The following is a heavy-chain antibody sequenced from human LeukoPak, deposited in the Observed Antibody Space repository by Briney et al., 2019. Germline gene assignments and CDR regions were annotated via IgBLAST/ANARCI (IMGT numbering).Heavy chain of an antibody. CDR2: IWYDGSNK. D-gene: IGHD3-3*01. CDR3: AKDKGYDFWSGSLSTIPLYYFDY. CDR1: GFTFSSYG. J-gene: IGHJ4*02. V-gene: IGHV3-33*06. Sequence: PGGSLRLSCAASGFTFSSYGMHWVRQAPGKGLEWVAGIWYDGSNKYYADSVKGRFTISRDNSKNTLYLQMNSLRAEDTAVYYCAKDKGYDFWSGSLSTIPLYYFDYWGQGTLVTVSS.